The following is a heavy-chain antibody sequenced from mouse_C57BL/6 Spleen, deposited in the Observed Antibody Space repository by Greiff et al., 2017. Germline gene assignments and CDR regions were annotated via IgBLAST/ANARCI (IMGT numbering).Heavy chain of an antibody. V-gene: IGHV5-9-1*02. J-gene: IGHJ3*01. Sequence: EVQGVESGEGLVKPGGSLKLSCAASGFTFSSYAMSWVRQTPEKRLEWVAYISSGGAYIYYADTVKGRFTISRDNARNTLYLQMSSLKSEDTAMYYCTRKESYGYEFAYWGQGTLVTVSA. CDR2: ISSGGAYI. D-gene: IGHD2-2*01. CDR3: TRKESYGYEFAY. CDR1: GFTFSSYA.